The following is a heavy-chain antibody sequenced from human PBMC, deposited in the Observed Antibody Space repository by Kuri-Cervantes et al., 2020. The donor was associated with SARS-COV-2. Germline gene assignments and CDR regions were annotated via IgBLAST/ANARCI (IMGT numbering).Heavy chain of an antibody. CDR1: GFTFSNAW. Sequence: GESLKISCAASGFTFSNAWMSWVRQAPGKGLEWVSVIDSDGSSTYYADSVKGRFTISRDISKNTLYLQLNSLSPEDTAVYYCEKDRDTGYFSDWSPANGMDVWGQGTMVTVSS. CDR2: IDSDGSST. J-gene: IGHJ6*02. D-gene: IGHD6-19*01. CDR3: EKDRDTGYFSDWSPANGMDV. V-gene: IGHV3-NL1*01.